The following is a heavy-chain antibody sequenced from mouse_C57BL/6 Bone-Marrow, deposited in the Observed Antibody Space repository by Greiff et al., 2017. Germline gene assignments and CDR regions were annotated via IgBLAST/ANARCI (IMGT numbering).Heavy chain of an antibody. Sequence: EVQLQQSGAELVKPGASVKLSCTASGFNIKDYYMHWVKQRTEQGLEWIGRIDPEDGENKYAPKFPGKATITADPSSNAAYLQLSSLTSEDTAVYYCAFYDYSNFDYWGQGTTLTGSS. CDR3: AFYDYSNFDY. CDR1: GFNIKDYY. CDR2: IDPEDGEN. D-gene: IGHD2-4*01. J-gene: IGHJ2*01. V-gene: IGHV14-2*01.